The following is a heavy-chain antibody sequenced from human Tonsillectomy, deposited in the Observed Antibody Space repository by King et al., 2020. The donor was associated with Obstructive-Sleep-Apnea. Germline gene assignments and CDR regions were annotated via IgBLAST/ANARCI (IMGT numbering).Heavy chain of an antibody. J-gene: IGHJ4*02. Sequence: VQLVESGGGVVQPGRSLRLSCAASGFTFSSYAMHWVRQAPGKGLEWVAVISYDGSNKYYADSVKGRFTISRDNSKNTLYLQMNSLRAEDTAVYYCARAGGALLWFGELLDSSDYWGQGTLVTVSS. CDR3: ARAGGALLWFGELLDSSDY. V-gene: IGHV3-30-3*01. D-gene: IGHD3-10*01. CDR1: GFTFSSYA. CDR2: ISYDGSNK.